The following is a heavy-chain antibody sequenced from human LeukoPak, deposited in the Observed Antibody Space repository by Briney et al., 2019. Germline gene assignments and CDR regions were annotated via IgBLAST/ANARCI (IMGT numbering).Heavy chain of an antibody. Sequence: GGSLRLSCAASGFTFSSYSMNWVRQAPGKGLEWVSYISSSSSTIYYADSVKGRFTISRDNSKNTLYLQMNSLRAEDTAVYYCAKDDGWVQYANWGQGTLVTVSS. J-gene: IGHJ4*02. CDR1: GFTFSSYS. CDR3: AKDDGWVQYAN. CDR2: ISSSSSTI. D-gene: IGHD5-24*01. V-gene: IGHV3-48*01.